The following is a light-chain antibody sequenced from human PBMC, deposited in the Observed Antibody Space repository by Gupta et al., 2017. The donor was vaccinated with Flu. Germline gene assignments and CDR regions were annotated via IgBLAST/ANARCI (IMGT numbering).Light chain of an antibody. V-gene: IGKV3-15*01. CDR2: GAS. CDR1: ESIGSN. CDR3: QQYKNWPPYT. Sequence: ETTMTQSPATLSGSPGERATLSCRASESIGSNLAWYQQKPGQAPRLLISGASTRATGVPARFSGSGSGTEFTLTISSRQSEDFAIYYCQQYKNWPPYTFGQGTKVEI. J-gene: IGKJ1*01.